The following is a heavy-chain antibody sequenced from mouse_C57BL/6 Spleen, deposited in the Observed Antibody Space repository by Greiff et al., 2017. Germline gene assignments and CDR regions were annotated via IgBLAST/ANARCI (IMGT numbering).Heavy chain of an antibody. Sequence: VKLQESGAELARPGASVKMSCKASGYTFTSYTMHWVKQRPGQGLEWIGYINPSSGYTKYNQKFKDKATLTADKSSSTAYMQLSSLTSEDSAVYYCAEGRVAFDYWGKGTTLTVSS. CDR2: INPSSGYT. V-gene: IGHV1-4*01. J-gene: IGHJ2*01. CDR1: GYTFTSYT. D-gene: IGHD1-1*02. CDR3: AEGRVAFDY.